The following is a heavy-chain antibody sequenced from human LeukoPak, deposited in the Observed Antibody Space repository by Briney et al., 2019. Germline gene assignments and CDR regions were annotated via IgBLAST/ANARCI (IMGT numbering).Heavy chain of an antibody. CDR3: ARRAGAYSHPYDY. CDR2: ISSSGRTI. Sequence: GGSLRLSCAASGFTFSDHYMTWIRQAPGKGLEWVSYISSSGRTIYYADSVKGRFTISRDNAKNSLYLQMNSLRAEDTAVYYCARRAGAYSHPYDYWGQGTLVTVSS. D-gene: IGHD4/OR15-4a*01. CDR1: GFTFSDHY. J-gene: IGHJ4*02. V-gene: IGHV3-11*04.